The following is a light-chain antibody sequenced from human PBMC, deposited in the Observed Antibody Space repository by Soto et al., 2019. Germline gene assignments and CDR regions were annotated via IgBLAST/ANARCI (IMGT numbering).Light chain of an antibody. CDR1: SSDIGRYNY. CDR3: DSYTTSSTYV. Sequence: QSALTQPASVSGSPGQSITISCTGTSSDIGRYNYVSWYQQHPGKAPQLVIYDVSNRPSGVSNRFSGSKSGNTASLTISGLQAEDNADYYCDSYTTSSTYVFGTGTKVTVL. V-gene: IGLV2-14*01. CDR2: DVS. J-gene: IGLJ1*01.